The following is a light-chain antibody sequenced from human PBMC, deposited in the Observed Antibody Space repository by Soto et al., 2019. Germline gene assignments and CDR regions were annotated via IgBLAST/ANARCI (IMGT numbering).Light chain of an antibody. CDR2: DVN. CDR1: GSDVGGYDW. CDR3: SSYTTSNSVV. V-gene: IGLV2-14*03. J-gene: IGLJ3*02. Sequence: QSALTQPASVSGSPGQSITITCTGTGSDVGGYDWVSWYQQHPGKAPKLILCDVNIRPSGVSNRFSGSKSGNTAFLTISRLQAEDEADYYCSSYTTSNSVVFGGGTKLTVL.